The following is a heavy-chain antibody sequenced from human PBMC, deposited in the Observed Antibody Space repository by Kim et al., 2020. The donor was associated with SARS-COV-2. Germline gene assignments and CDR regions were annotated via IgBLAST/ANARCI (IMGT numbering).Heavy chain of an antibody. CDR3: ARLVLWFGESNYNWFDP. Sequence: LKSRVTITVDTSKNQFSLKLSSVTAADTAVYYCARLVLWFGESNYNWFDPWGQGTLVTVSS. D-gene: IGHD3-10*01. J-gene: IGHJ5*02. V-gene: IGHV4-34*01.